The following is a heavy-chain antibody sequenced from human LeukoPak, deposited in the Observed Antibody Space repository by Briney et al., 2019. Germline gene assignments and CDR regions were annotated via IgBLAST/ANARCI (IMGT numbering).Heavy chain of an antibody. V-gene: IGHV3-21*01. J-gene: IGHJ4*02. D-gene: IGHD3-3*01. Sequence: GGSLRLSCAASGFTFSCYSMNWVRQAPGKGLEWVSSISSSSSYIYYADSVKGRFTISRDNAKNSLYLQMNSLRAEDTAVYYCARDLETVFGVATMRYFDYWGQGTLVAVSS. CDR1: GFTFSCYS. CDR3: ARDLETVFGVATMRYFDY. CDR2: ISSSSSYI.